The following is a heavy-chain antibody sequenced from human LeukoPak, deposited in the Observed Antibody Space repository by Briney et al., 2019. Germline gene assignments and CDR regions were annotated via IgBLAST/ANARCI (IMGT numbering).Heavy chain of an antibody. V-gene: IGHV4-59*01. D-gene: IGHD7-27*01. CDR1: GGSISSYY. CDR2: IYYSGST. CDR3: ARESLAGDFDY. J-gene: IGHJ4*02. Sequence: PSETLSLTCTVSGGSISSYYWSWIRQPPGKGLEWIGYIYYSGSTNYNPSLKSRVTISVDTSKNQFSLKLSSATAADTAVYYCARESLAGDFDYWGQGTLVTVSS.